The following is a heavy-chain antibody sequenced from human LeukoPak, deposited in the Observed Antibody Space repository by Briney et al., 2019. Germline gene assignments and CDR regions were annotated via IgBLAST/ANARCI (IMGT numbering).Heavy chain of an antibody. V-gene: IGHV3-30-3*01. Sequence: GGSLRLSCAASGFTVSRCAVKCVRQAPGKGLEWVALISSDGSNRNYADSVKGRFTIYRDISKNTLFLHMRSLRAEDTSVFCCARELGGIVGANPWGQGTLVTVSS. D-gene: IGHD1-26*01. CDR1: GFTVSRCA. J-gene: IGHJ4*02. CDR2: ISSDGSNR. CDR3: ARELGGIVGANP.